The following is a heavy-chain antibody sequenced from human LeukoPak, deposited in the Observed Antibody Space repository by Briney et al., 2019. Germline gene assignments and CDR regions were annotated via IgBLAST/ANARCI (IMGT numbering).Heavy chain of an antibody. Sequence: GGSLRLSCAASGFTFSDYTINWVRQAPGKGLEWVSAISGSGGSTYYADSVKGRFTISRDNSKNTLYLQMNSLRAEDTAVYYCAKTVTGYYYYMDVWGKGTTVTVSS. CDR1: GFTFSDYT. CDR3: AKTVTGYYYYMDV. V-gene: IGHV3-23*01. J-gene: IGHJ6*03. CDR2: ISGSGGST. D-gene: IGHD2-8*02.